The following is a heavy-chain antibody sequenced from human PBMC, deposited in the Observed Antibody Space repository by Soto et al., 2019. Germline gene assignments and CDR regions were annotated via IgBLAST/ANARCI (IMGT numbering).Heavy chain of an antibody. CDR1: GFTFTTYW. CDR3: SRRGRGRFGDPHYYGMDV. V-gene: IGHV5-10-1*01. J-gene: IGHJ6*02. CDR2: IDPSDSYV. D-gene: IGHD3-10*01. Sequence: EVQLVQSGAELKKPGESLRISCKGSGFTFTTYWISWVRQKPGKGLEWMGRIDPSDSYVNYSPSFEGHVTISVDKSISTAYLQWSGLKDSDTAMYYCSRRGRGRFGDPHYYGMDVWGQGTTVTVSS.